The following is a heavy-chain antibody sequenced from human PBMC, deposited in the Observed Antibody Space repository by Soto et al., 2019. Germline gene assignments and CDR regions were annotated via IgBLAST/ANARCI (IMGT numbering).Heavy chain of an antibody. CDR3: ARDSGRYFDWPQVGYFDY. V-gene: IGHV3-30-3*01. J-gene: IGHJ4*02. D-gene: IGHD3-9*01. CDR1: GFTFSSYA. CDR2: ISYDGSNK. Sequence: GGSLRLSCAASGFTFSSYAMHWVRQAPGKGLEWVAVISYDGSNKYYADSVKGRFTISRDNSKNTLYLQMNSLRAEDTAVYYCARDSGRYFDWPQVGYFDYWGQGTLVPSPQ.